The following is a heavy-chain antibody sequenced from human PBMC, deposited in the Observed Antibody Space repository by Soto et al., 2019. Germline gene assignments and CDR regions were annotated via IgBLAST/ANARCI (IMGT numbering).Heavy chain of an antibody. V-gene: IGHV3-53*01. J-gene: IGHJ4*02. CDR3: ATQPGGGGY. CDR2: IYSGGYT. Sequence: EVQLVESGGGLIQPGGSLRLSCAVSGFTVSNNYMSWVRQAPGKGLEGVSVIYSGGYTAYGDSVKGRFTISRDNSKNTLFLQMNSRGPHDPAVFSWATQPGGGGYWGQGTLVTVSS. CDR1: GFTVSNNY. D-gene: IGHD3-10*01.